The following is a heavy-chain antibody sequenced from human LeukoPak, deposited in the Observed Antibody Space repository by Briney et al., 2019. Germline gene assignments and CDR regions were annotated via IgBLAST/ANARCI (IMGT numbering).Heavy chain of an antibody. CDR1: GFTFSSYS. J-gene: IGHJ6*02. D-gene: IGHD6-6*01. Sequence: GGSLRLSCAASGFTFSSYSMNWVRQAPGKGLEWVSYISSSSSTIYYADSVKGRFTISRDNSKNTLYLQMNSLRAEDTAVYYCAREVAARPGADYYYYGMDVWGQGTTVTVSS. CDR3: AREVAARPGADYYYYGMDV. CDR2: ISSSSSTI. V-gene: IGHV3-48*01.